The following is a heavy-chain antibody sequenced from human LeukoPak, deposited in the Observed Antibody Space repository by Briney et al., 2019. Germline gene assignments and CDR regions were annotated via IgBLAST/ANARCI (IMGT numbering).Heavy chain of an antibody. CDR1: GGIFSSYA. CDR2: IIPIFGTA. J-gene: IGHJ4*02. D-gene: IGHD6-13*01. Sequence: ASVKVSCKAAGGIFSSYAISWVRQAPGQGLEWMGGIIPIFGTANYAQKFQGRVTITTDESTSTAYMELSSLRSEDTAVYYCATPTPSYSSSWYYFDYWGQGTLVTVSS. CDR3: ATPTPSYSSSWYYFDY. V-gene: IGHV1-69*05.